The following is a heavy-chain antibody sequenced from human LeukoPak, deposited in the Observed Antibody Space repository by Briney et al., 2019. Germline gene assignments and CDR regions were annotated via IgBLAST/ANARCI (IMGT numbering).Heavy chain of an antibody. CDR1: GYSFTSYW. CDR2: IYPGDSDDT. CDR3: ARLLGPKRALGY. Sequence: PGGSLRISCKGSGYSFTSYWIGWVRRMPGKGLDWMGIIYPGDSDDTTYSPSFQGQVTFSADKSISTAYLQWSSLQASDTAIYYCARLLGPKRALGYWGQGTLVTVSS. J-gene: IGHJ4*02. V-gene: IGHV5-51*01.